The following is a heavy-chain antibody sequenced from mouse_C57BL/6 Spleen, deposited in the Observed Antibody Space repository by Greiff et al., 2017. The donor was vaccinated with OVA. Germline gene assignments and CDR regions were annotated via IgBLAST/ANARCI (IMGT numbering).Heavy chain of an antibody. CDR2: IYPGSGST. V-gene: IGHV1-55*01. J-gene: IGHJ3*01. CDR3: ARKGRSNSLAY. Sequence: QVQLQQPGAELVKPGASVKMSCKASGYTFTSYWITWVKQRPGQGLEWIGDIYPGSGSTNYNEKFKSKATLTVDTSSSTAYMQRSSLTSEDSAVYYCARKGRSNSLAYWGQGTLVTVSA. D-gene: IGHD2-5*01. CDR1: GYTFTSYW.